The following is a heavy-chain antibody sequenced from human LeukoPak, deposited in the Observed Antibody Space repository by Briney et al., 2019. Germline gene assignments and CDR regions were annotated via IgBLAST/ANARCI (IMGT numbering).Heavy chain of an antibody. CDR1: GGSISSYY. J-gene: IGHJ3*02. CDR3: ASETLPAAFDI. V-gene: IGHV4-59*08. Sequence: SETLSLTCTVSGGSISSYYWSWIRQPPGKGLEWIGYIYYSGSTNYNPYLKSRVTMSVDTSKNQFSLTLSSVTAADTAVYYCASETLPAAFDIWGQGTMVTVSS. CDR2: IYYSGST.